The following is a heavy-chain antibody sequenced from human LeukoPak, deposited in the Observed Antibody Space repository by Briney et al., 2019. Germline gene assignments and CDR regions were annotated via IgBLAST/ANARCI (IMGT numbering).Heavy chain of an antibody. V-gene: IGHV3-20*04. D-gene: IGHD3-22*01. Sequence: GGSLRLSCAASGFTFDDYGMSWVRQAPGKGLEWVSGINWNGGSTGYADSVKGRFTISRDNAKNSLYLQMNSLRAEDTAVYYCARDVPLNYYDSSGYPLRGSFDCWGQGTLVTVSS. CDR2: INWNGGST. CDR1: GFTFDDYG. CDR3: ARDVPLNYYDSSGYPLRGSFDC. J-gene: IGHJ4*02.